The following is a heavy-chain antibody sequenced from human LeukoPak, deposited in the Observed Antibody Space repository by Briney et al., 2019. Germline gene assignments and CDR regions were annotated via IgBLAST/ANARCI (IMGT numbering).Heavy chain of an antibody. D-gene: IGHD2-2*01. J-gene: IGHJ5*02. V-gene: IGHV3-23*01. CDR2: ISGSGGST. Sequence: GGSLRLSCAASGFTFSSYAMSWVRQAPGKGLEWVSAISGSGGSTYYAESVKGRFTISRDNSKNTLYLQMNSLRAEDTAVYYCAKVLPTYCSSTSCYGGFDPWGQGTLVTVSS. CDR3: AKVLPTYCSSTSCYGGFDP. CDR1: GFTFSSYA.